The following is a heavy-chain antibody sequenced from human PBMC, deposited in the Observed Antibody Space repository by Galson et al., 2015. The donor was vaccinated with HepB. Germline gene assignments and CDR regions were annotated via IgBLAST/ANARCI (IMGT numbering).Heavy chain of an antibody. D-gene: IGHD3-10*01. CDR2: IKTYTGET. CDR3: ARDRGGSYYLDF. J-gene: IGHJ4*02. V-gene: IGHV1-18*01. Sequence: SVKVSCKASGYRFNYYGISWVRQAPGQGLEWMGWIKTYTGETDYPQEVQGRVTMTTDTSTSTAYMELRNLIPDDTAVYYCARDRGGSYYLDFWGQGTLVTVSS. CDR1: GYRFNYYG.